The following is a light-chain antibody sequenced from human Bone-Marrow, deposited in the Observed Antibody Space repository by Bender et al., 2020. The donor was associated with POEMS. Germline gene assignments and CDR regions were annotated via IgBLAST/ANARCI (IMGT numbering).Light chain of an antibody. Sequence: SYVLTQPPSVSVAPGQTARITCGGSNFGSKRVHWYQQKPGQAPVLVVYDDNVRPSGIPERFSGSNSGNTATLTISRVEAGDEADYYCQVWDYSSDHWVFGGGTKLTVL. J-gene: IGLJ3*02. CDR2: DDN. V-gene: IGLV3-21*02. CDR3: QVWDYSSDHWV. CDR1: NFGSKR.